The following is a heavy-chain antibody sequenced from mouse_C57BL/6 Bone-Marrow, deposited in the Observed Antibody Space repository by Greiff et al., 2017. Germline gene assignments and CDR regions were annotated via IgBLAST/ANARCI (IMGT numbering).Heavy chain of an antibody. J-gene: IGHJ3*01. CDR2: IYPGSGNT. V-gene: IGHV1-66*01. CDR1: GYSFTSYY. D-gene: IGHD2-3*01. CDR3: AIDDDGYYWFAY. Sequence: VQLQQSGPELVKPGASVKISCKASGYSFTSYYINWVKQRPGQGLEWIGWIYPGSGNTKYNEKFKGKATLTADTSSSTAYMQLSSLTSEDSAVYYFAIDDDGYYWFAYWGQGTLVTVSA.